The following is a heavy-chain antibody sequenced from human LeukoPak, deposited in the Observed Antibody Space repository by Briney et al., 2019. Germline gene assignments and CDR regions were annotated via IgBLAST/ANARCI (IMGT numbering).Heavy chain of an antibody. CDR2: ISSSSTSI. Sequence: PGGSLRLSCAASGFIFSSFTMNWVRQAPGKGLEWVSSISSSSTSIYYADSVKGRFTISRDNAKNSLFLQMNSLRAEDTALYYCAKVVSSGWYAVDYWGQGTLVTVSS. J-gene: IGHJ4*02. D-gene: IGHD6-19*01. V-gene: IGHV3-21*01. CDR3: AKVVSSGWYAVDY. CDR1: GFIFSSFT.